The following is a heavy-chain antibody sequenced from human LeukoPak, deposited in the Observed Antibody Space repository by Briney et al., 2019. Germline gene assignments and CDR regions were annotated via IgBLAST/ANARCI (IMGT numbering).Heavy chain of an antibody. J-gene: IGHJ6*03. V-gene: IGHV3-48*01. CDR3: ARGLGSGYYYYYMDV. Sequence: PGGSLRLSCAASGFTFSNYSMNWVRQAPGKGLEWVSYISSSSTISYADSVKGRFTISRDNAKNSLYLQMNSLRGEDTAVYYCARGLGSGYYYYYMDVWGKGTTVTVSS. D-gene: IGHD3-3*01. CDR1: GFTFSNYS. CDR2: ISSSSTI.